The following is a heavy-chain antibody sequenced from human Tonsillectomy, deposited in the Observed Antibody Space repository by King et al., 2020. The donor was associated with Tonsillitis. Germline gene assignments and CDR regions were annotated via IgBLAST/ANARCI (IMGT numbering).Heavy chain of an antibody. J-gene: IGHJ6*02. CDR2: ISGSGGST. Sequence: VQLVESGGGLVQPGGSLRLSCAASGFTFSSYAMSCVRQAPGKGLDWVSAISGSGGSTYYADSVKGRLTISRDNSKNTLYLQMNSLRAEDTAVYYCAKTTRLEDYYYGMDVWGQGTTVTVSS. V-gene: IGHV3-23*04. CDR3: AKTTRLEDYYYGMDV. D-gene: IGHD1-1*01. CDR1: GFTFSSYA.